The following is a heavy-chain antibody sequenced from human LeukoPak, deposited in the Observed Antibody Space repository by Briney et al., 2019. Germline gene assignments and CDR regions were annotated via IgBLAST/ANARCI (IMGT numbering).Heavy chain of an antibody. J-gene: IGHJ4*02. Sequence: PGEALRLSCAASGFTFSDYYMSWLRQAPGKGLEGVSYISSSGSTIYYADSVKGRFTISRDNAKNSLYLQMNSLRAEDTAVYYCARVSNYYDSSGYFDYWGQGTLVTVSS. V-gene: IGHV3-11*01. D-gene: IGHD3-22*01. CDR1: GFTFSDYY. CDR3: ARVSNYYDSSGYFDY. CDR2: ISSSGSTI.